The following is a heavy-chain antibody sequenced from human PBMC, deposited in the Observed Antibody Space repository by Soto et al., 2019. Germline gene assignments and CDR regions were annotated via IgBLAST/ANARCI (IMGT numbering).Heavy chain of an antibody. CDR1: GGSTSSSNW. Sequence: QVQLQESGPGLVKPSGTLSLTCTVSGGSTSSSNWWSWVRQPPGKGLEWIGEIYHSGSTNCNPSLRSRVTISVDKSENQFSLKVRSVPAADTAVYYCARSSSSSWYGGGAFDIWGQGTMVTVSS. J-gene: IGHJ3*02. V-gene: IGHV4-4*02. CDR2: IYHSGST. D-gene: IGHD6-13*01. CDR3: ARSSSSSWYGGGAFDI.